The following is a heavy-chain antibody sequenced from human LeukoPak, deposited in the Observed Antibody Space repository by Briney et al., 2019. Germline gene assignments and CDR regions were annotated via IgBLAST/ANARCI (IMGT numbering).Heavy chain of an antibody. V-gene: IGHV4-61*02. CDR2: IYTSGST. CDR1: GGSISSGSYY. J-gene: IGHJ4*02. Sequence: PSETLSLTCTVSGGSISSGSYYWSWIRQPAGKGLEWIGRIYTSGSTNYNPSLKSRVTISVDTSKNQFSLKLSSVTAADTAVYYCARDGLGSAPSEGPYYFDYWGQGTLVTVSS. D-gene: IGHD3-10*01. CDR3: ARDGLGSAPSEGPYYFDY.